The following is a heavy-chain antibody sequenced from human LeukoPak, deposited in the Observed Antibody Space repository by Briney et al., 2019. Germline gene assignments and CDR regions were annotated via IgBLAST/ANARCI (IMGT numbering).Heavy chain of an antibody. V-gene: IGHV1-46*01. CDR3: ARDQEGFDY. J-gene: IGHJ4*02. CDR1: GYTFTSYY. Sequence: GASVTVSCTASGYTFTSYYMHWVRQAPGQGLEWMGIINPSGGSTSYAQKFQGRVTVTRDTSTSTVHMELSGLRSEDTAVYYCARDQEGFDYWGQGTLVTVSS. CDR2: INPSGGST.